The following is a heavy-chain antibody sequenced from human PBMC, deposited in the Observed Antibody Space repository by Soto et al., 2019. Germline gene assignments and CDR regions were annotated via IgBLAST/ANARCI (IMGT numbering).Heavy chain of an antibody. D-gene: IGHD6-6*01. CDR3: ASAVKYSKRYSSSSFSPIENWFDP. CDR2: IYYSGST. CDR1: GGSISSSSYY. V-gene: IGHV4-39*01. J-gene: IGHJ5*02. Sequence: QLQLQESGPGLVKPSETLSLTCTVSGGSISSSSYYWGWIRQPPGKGLEWIGSIYYSGSTYYNPSLKSRVTISVDTAKNQFSLKLSSVTAADTAVYYCASAVKYSKRYSSSSFSPIENWFDPWGQGTLVTVSS.